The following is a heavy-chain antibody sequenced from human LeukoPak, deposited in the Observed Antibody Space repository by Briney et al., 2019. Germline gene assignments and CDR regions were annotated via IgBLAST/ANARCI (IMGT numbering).Heavy chain of an antibody. J-gene: IGHJ6*02. CDR1: GFTFSDYY. D-gene: IGHD3-3*01. V-gene: IGHV3-11*01. CDR2: ISSSGSTI. CDR3: ARTLENYYYYGMDV. Sequence: GGSLRLSCAASGFTFSDYYMNWIRQAPGKGLEWVSYISSSGSTIYYADSVKGRFTISRDNAKNSLYLQMNSLRAEDTAVYYCARTLENYYYYGMDVWGQGTTVTVSS.